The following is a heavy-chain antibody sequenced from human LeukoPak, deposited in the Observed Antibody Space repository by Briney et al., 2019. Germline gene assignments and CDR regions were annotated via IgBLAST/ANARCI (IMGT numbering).Heavy chain of an antibody. J-gene: IGHJ4*02. D-gene: IGHD1-26*01. Sequence: GGSLRLSCAASGFTFSSYAMHWVRQAPGKGLEWVAVISYDGSNKYYADSVKGRFTISRDNSKNTLYLQMNSLRAEDTAVYYCARDLYGYSGSYLRFDYWGQGTLVTVSS. CDR1: GFTFSSYA. CDR2: ISYDGSNK. CDR3: ARDLYGYSGSYLRFDY. V-gene: IGHV3-30*04.